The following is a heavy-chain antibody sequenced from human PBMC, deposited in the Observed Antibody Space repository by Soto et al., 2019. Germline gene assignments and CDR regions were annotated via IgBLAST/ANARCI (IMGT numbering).Heavy chain of an antibody. CDR2: IIPIFGTA. V-gene: IGHV1-69*01. Sequence: QVQLVQSGAEVKKPGSSVKVSCKASGGTFSNYAISWVRQAPGQGLEWMGGIIPIFGTAKYAQKFQGRVTITADESTSTAYMELSSLRSEDTAVYYCARERGIVGAIGYGMDVWGQGTTVTVSS. CDR3: ARERGIVGAIGYGMDV. D-gene: IGHD1-26*01. CDR1: GGTFSNYA. J-gene: IGHJ6*02.